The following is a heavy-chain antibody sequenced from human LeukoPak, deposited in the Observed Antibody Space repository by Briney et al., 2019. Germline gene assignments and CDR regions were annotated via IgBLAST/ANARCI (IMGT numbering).Heavy chain of an antibody. J-gene: IGHJ3*02. D-gene: IGHD3-22*01. Sequence: SETLSLTCNVSGGSISSYYWSWIRQPAGRGLEWIGRMYSSGSTYYSPSLKSRVTMSADTSKNQFSLTLSSATAADTAVYYCARDRSGSNGYYSAFDIWGQGILVTVSS. CDR1: GGSISSYY. CDR3: ARDRSGSNGYYSAFDI. CDR2: MYSSGST. V-gene: IGHV4-4*07.